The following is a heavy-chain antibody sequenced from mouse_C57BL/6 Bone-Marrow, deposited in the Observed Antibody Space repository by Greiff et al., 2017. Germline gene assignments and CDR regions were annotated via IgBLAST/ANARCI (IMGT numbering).Heavy chain of an antibody. CDR2: INPSNGDT. CDR3: ARVRPYWSNDWAMDY. V-gene: IGHV1-20*01. Sequence: EVQLLQSGPELVKPGASVKISCKASGYSFTGYFMNWVMQSPGKGLEWIGRINPSNGDTFYNQKFKGKATLTVDKSSSTAHVELRSLTSEDSAVYYCARVRPYWSNDWAMDYWGQGTSVTVSS. CDR1: GYSFTGYF. D-gene: IGHD2-5*01. J-gene: IGHJ4*01.